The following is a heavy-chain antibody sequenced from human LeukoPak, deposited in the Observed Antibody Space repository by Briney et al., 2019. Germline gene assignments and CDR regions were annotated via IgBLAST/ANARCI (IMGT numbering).Heavy chain of an antibody. CDR2: IYYSGST. J-gene: IGHJ6*02. CDR1: GGSISSSSYY. V-gene: IGHV4-39*07. D-gene: IGHD1-26*01. Sequence: TSETLSLTCTVSGGSISSSSYYWGWIRQPPGKGLEWIGSIYYSGSTYYNPSLKSRVTISVDTSKNQFSLKLSSVTAADTAVYYCARVGGTNYYYYGMDVWGQGTTVTVSS. CDR3: ARVGGTNYYYYGMDV.